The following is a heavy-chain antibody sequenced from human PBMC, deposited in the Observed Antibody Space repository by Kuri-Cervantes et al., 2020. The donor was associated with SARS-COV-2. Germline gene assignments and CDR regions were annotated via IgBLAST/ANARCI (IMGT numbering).Heavy chain of an antibody. CDR2: IYHSGST. CDR1: DDSISSSNW. CDR3: ARALPGNWFDP. Sequence: SETLSLTCAVSDDSISSSNWWSWVRQPPGKGLEWIGEIYHSGSTYYNPSLKSRVIISVDKSKNQFSLKLSSVTDADTAVYYCARALPGNWFDPWGQGTLVTVSS. V-gene: IGHV4-4*02. J-gene: IGHJ5*02.